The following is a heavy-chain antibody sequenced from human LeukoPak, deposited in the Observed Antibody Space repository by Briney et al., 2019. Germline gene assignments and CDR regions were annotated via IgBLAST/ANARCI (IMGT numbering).Heavy chain of an antibody. CDR1: GGSISSSSYY. D-gene: IGHD2-21*01. V-gene: IGHV4-39*07. CDR3: ARGRISTGYFDY. Sequence: SQTLSLTCTVSGGSISSSSYYWDWIRQPPGKGLEWIGSIYYSGSTYSNPSLKSRVTISVDTSKNQFSLKLNSVTAADTAVYYCARGRISTGYFDYWGQGTLVTVSS. CDR2: IYYSGST. J-gene: IGHJ4*02.